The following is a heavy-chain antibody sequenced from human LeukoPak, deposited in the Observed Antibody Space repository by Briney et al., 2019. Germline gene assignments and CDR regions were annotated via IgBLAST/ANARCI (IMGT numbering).Heavy chain of an antibody. D-gene: IGHD3-10*01. Sequence: PGGSLRLSCSASGFTFSSFALSWVRQAPGKGLEWVSGINWNGGSTGYADSVKGRFTISRDNAKNSLYLQMNSLRAEDTALYYCARWAYGSGSTFDYWGQGTLVTVSS. CDR1: GFTFSSFA. CDR2: INWNGGST. J-gene: IGHJ4*02. V-gene: IGHV3-20*04. CDR3: ARWAYGSGSTFDY.